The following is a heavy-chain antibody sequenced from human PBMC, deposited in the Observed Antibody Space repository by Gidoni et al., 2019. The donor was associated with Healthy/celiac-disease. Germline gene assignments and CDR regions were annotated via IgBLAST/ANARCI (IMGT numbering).Heavy chain of an antibody. Sequence: QVQLVQSGAEVKKPGASVKVSCKASGYTFTSYYMHWVRQAPGQGLEWMGIINPSGGSTSYAQKFQGRVTMTRDTSTSTVYMELSSLRSEDTAVYYCARDWYCSGGSCSFYYYYGMDVWGQGTTVTVSS. V-gene: IGHV1-46*01. CDR3: ARDWYCSGGSCSFYYYYGMDV. D-gene: IGHD2-15*01. CDR2: INPSGGST. J-gene: IGHJ6*02. CDR1: GYTFTSYY.